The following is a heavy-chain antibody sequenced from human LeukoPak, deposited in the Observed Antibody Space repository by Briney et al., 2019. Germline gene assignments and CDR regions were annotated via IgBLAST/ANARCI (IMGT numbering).Heavy chain of an antibody. CDR3: ARDPDTTMGNPGFDP. Sequence: GGSLRLSCAASGFTFSLYWMSWVRQAPGKGLEWVANIRQDGNEIYYVDSVKGRFTISRDNAKNSLYLQMNSRRVEDTAVYYCARDPDTTMGNPGFDPWGQGTLVTVSS. V-gene: IGHV3-7*01. CDR2: IRQDGNEI. J-gene: IGHJ5*02. CDR1: GFTFSLYW. D-gene: IGHD5-18*01.